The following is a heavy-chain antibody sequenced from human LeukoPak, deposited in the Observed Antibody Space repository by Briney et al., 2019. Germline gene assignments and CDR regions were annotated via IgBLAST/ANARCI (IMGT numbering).Heavy chain of an antibody. J-gene: IGHJ4*02. CDR1: GFTFSNYW. V-gene: IGHV3-7*03. CDR3: ARDKVVGPTISDH. Sequence: PGGSLRLSCAASGFTFSNYWMSWVCQIPGKGLEWVANIKQDGGEKYYVDSVKGRFTISRDNAKNSLYLEMNSLRAEDTAVYYCARDKVVGPTISDHWGQGTLVTVSS. D-gene: IGHD1-26*01. CDR2: IKQDGGEK.